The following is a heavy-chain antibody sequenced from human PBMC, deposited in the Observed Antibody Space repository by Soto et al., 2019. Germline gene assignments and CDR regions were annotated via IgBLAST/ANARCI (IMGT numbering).Heavy chain of an antibody. V-gene: IGHV4-59*08. Sequence: SETLSLTCTVSGGSISSYYWSWIRQPPGKGLEWIGYIYYSGSTNYNPSLKSRVTISVDTSKNQFSLKLSSVTAADTAVYYCARLTEQWLSPNFDYRGQGTLVTVSS. J-gene: IGHJ4*02. CDR3: ARLTEQWLSPNFDY. CDR1: GGSISSYY. D-gene: IGHD3-22*01. CDR2: IYYSGST.